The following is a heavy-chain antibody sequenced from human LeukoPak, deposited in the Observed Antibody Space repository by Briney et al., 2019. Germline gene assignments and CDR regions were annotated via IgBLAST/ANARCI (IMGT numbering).Heavy chain of an antibody. D-gene: IGHD3-22*01. J-gene: IGHJ3*02. CDR2: ISSSGST. CDR3: ARSPYSYDSSGAFDI. V-gene: IGHV4-61*02. Sequence: SETLSLTCTVSGDSISSGDYYWSWIRQPAGKGLEWIGRISSSGSTNYNPSLKSRVTISVDTSKNQFSLKLSSVTAADTAVYFCARSPYSYDSSGAFDIWGQGTMVTVSS. CDR1: GDSISSGDYY.